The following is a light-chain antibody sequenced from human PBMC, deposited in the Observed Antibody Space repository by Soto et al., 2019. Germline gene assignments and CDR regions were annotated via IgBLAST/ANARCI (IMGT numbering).Light chain of an antibody. Sequence: IHMTHSPSTLSASLGDRVTITFRASQSISSWLAWYQQKPGKAPNLLIYKASSLESGVTSRFSGSGSGTEFTLTISSLQPDAFATYYCQQYNSYSRTFGQGTKV. CDR3: QQYNSYSRT. J-gene: IGKJ1*01. CDR1: QSISSW. CDR2: KAS. V-gene: IGKV1-5*03.